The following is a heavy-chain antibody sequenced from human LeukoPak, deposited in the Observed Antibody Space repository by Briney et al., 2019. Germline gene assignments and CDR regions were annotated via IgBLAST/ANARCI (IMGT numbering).Heavy chain of an antibody. CDR2: INSDRYRNTI. D-gene: IGHD4-17*01. V-gene: IGHV3-48*02. J-gene: IGHJ4*02. CDR1: GFIFSNSW. CDR3: ARDRDYAFDY. Sequence: GGSLRLSCAASGFIFSNSWVHWIRQAPGKGLEWISYINSDRYRNTIYYADTVKGRFTISRDNAKSSLYLQLNSLRDEDTAIYYCARDRDYAFDYWGQGTLVTVSS.